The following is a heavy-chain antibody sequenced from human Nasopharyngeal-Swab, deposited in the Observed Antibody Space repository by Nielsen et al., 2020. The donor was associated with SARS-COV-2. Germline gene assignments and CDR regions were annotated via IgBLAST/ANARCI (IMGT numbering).Heavy chain of an antibody. J-gene: IGHJ4*02. D-gene: IGHD6-6*01. V-gene: IGHV4-34*01. Sequence: SCAVYGGSFSGYYWSWIRQPPGKGLEWIGEINHSGSTNYNPSLKSRVTISVDTSKNQFSLKLSSVTAADTAVYYCARGTARPEFRRYFDYWGQGTLVTVSS. CDR1: GGSFSGYY. CDR2: INHSGST. CDR3: ARGTARPEFRRYFDY.